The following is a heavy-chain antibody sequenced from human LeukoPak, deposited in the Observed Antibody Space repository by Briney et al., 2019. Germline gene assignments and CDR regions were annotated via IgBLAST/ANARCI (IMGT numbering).Heavy chain of an antibody. Sequence: ASVKVSCKASGYDFTKYAVQWVRQAPGQRLEWMGWIDAGNGRTKYSQDFQGRVTITRDTSASIAYMELSSLRSDDMAVYYCARGPGYSSGWYWFDPWGQGTLVTVSS. J-gene: IGHJ5*02. V-gene: IGHV1-3*03. D-gene: IGHD6-19*01. CDR1: GYDFTKYA. CDR2: IDAGNGRT. CDR3: ARGPGYSSGWYWFDP.